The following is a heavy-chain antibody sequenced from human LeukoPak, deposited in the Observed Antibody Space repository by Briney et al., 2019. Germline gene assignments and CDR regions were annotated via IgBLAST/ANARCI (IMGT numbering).Heavy chain of an antibody. CDR2: IYYSGST. CDR1: GGSISSYY. D-gene: IGHD3-16*02. V-gene: IGHV4-59*01. Sequence: PSETLSLTCTVSGGSISSYYWSWIRQPPGKGLEWIGYIYYSGSTNYNPSLKSRVTISVDTSKNQFSLKLSSVTAADTAVYYCARAPPMITFGGVIVPTYYYYMDVWGKGTTVTVSS. J-gene: IGHJ6*03. CDR3: ARAPPMITFGGVIVPTYYYYMDV.